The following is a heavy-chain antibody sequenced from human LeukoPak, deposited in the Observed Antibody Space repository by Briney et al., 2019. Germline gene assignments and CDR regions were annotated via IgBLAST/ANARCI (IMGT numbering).Heavy chain of an antibody. CDR1: GFTFSSSS. Sequence: GGSLRLSCAASGFTFSSSSMNWVRQAPGEGLEWVSYISSSSSTIHYAESVKGRFTISRDNAKNSLYLKMNSLRDEDTAVYYCAREMAHYFDSSGYSFWGQGTLVTVSS. CDR3: AREMAHYFDSSGYSF. D-gene: IGHD3-22*01. J-gene: IGHJ4*02. CDR2: ISSSSSTI. V-gene: IGHV3-48*02.